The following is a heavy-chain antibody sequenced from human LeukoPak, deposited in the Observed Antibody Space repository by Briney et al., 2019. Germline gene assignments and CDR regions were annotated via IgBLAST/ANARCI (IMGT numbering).Heavy chain of an antibody. CDR1: GFTFSSYG. Sequence: PGGSLRLSCAASGFTFSSYGMHWVRQAPGKGLEWVAVISHDGGNKYYADSVKGRFTISRDNSRNTLYLQMNSLRAEDTAVYYCARGDKWLTYYFDYWGQGTLVTVSS. V-gene: IGHV3-30*03. CDR3: ARGDKWLTYYFDY. CDR2: ISHDGGNK. D-gene: IGHD3-22*01. J-gene: IGHJ4*02.